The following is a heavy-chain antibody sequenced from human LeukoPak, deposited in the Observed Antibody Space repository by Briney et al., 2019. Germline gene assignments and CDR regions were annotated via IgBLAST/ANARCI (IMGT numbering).Heavy chain of an antibody. CDR1: GFTFSSYG. Sequence: GGSLRLSCAASGFTFSSYGMHWVRQAPGKGLEWVAVISYDGSNKYYADSVKGRFTISRDNSKNTLYLQMNSLRAEDTAVYYCARDLFGTFVVVTAIEDDYWGQGTLVTVPS. J-gene: IGHJ4*02. CDR2: ISYDGSNK. D-gene: IGHD2-21*02. V-gene: IGHV3-30*03. CDR3: ARDLFGTFVVVTAIEDDY.